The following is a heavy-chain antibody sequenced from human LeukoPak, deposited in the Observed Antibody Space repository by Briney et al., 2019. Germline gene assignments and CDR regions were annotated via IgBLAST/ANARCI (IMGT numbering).Heavy chain of an antibody. J-gene: IGHJ4*02. Sequence: PGGSLRLSCAASGFTFSSYAMSWVRQAPGKGLEWVSGISGSGGSTYYADSVKGRFTMSRDNSKNTLYLQMNSLRAKDTAVYYCAKDPRIAVPGTIPNWGQGTLVTVSS. V-gene: IGHV3-23*01. CDR2: ISGSGGST. CDR1: GFTFSSYA. D-gene: IGHD6-19*01. CDR3: AKDPRIAVPGTIPN.